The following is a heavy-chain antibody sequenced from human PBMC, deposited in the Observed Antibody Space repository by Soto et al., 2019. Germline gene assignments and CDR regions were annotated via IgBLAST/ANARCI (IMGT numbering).Heavy chain of an antibody. V-gene: IGHV4-61*05. D-gene: IGHD6-19*01. CDR3: ARGGWKLFDY. CDR2: IYYSGST. CDR1: GGSISSISYY. Sequence: SETLSLTCTVSGGSISSISYYWGWIRQPPGKGLEWIGYIYYSGSTNYNPSLKSRVTISVDTSKNQFSLKLSSVTAADTAVYYCARGGWKLFDYWGQGTLVTVSS. J-gene: IGHJ4*02.